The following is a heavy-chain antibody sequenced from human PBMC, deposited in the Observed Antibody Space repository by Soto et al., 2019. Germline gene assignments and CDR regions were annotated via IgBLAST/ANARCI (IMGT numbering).Heavy chain of an antibody. V-gene: IGHV3-20*04. D-gene: IGHD1-26*01. CDR3: VRGASLNFDY. CDR2: VNWNGGST. J-gene: IGHJ4*02. CDR1: GFTFDDYG. Sequence: EVQLVESGGGVLRPGGSLRLSCAASGFTFDDYGMSWAHQAPGKGLEWVSGVNWNGGSTGYADSVKGRFTISRDNAKNFLYLQMNSLRAEDTAFYYCVRGASLNFDYWGQGTLVTVSS.